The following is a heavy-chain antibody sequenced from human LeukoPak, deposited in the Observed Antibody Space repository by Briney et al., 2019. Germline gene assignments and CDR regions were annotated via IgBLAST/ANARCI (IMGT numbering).Heavy chain of an antibody. J-gene: IGHJ4*02. Sequence: GGSLRLSCAASGFTVSSNYMSWVRQAPGKGLEWVSVIYSGGSTYYADSVKGRFTISRDNSKNTLYLQMNSLRAEDRAVYYCARAGNYYDSSGYYLYWGQGTLVTVSS. V-gene: IGHV3-66*01. CDR1: GFTVSSNY. D-gene: IGHD3-22*01. CDR2: IYSGGST. CDR3: ARAGNYYDSSGYYLY.